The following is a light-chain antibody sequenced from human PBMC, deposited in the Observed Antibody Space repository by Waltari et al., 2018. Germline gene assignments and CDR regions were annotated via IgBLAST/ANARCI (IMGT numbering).Light chain of an antibody. CDR2: DKN. V-gene: IGLV3-19*01. J-gene: IGLJ2*01. CDR3: HSRDASGVGGT. Sequence: TQDPAVSVAVGQTVRITCQGDSLRSYYASWYRQRPGQAPILVMYDKNNRPSGVPDRFSGSSSDNTASLTITGAQAEDEAYYYCHSRDASGVGGTFGGGTKLTVI. CDR1: SLRSYY.